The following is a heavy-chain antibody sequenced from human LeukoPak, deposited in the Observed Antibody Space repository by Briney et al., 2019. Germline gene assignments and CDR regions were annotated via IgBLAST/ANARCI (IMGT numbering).Heavy chain of an antibody. CDR2: ISSSGSTI. Sequence: GGSLRLSCAASGFTFSSYEMNWVRQAPGKGLEWVSYISSSGSTIYYADSVKGRFTISRDNAKNSLYRAMNSLRAEDTAVYYCARETAIAVAIFDYWGQGTLVTVSS. CDR3: ARETAIAVAIFDY. CDR1: GFTFSSYE. D-gene: IGHD6-19*01. J-gene: IGHJ4*02. V-gene: IGHV3-48*03.